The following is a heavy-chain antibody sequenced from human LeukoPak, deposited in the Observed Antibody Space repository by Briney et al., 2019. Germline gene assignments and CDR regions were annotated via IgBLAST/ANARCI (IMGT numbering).Heavy chain of an antibody. CDR1: GFSFSGYY. CDR3: TRFRGYCSGATCYPYYFDY. D-gene: IGHD2-15*01. J-gene: IGHJ4*02. CDR2: ISSSGGTTI. Sequence: GGSLRLSCAASGFSFSGYYMSWIRQAPGKGLEWISYISSSGGTTIYYADSVKGRFTISRDNAENSLYLRTDSLRAEDTAVHYCTRFRGYCSGATCYPYYFDYWGQGTLVTVSS. V-gene: IGHV3-11*01.